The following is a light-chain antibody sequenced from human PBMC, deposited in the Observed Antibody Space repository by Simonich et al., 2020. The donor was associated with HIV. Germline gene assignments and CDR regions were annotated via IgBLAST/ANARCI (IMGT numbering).Light chain of an antibody. CDR2: DAS. V-gene: IGKV3-11*01. Sequence: EIVMTQSPATLSLTPGKRATLSCRASQSVSSYLAWYQQRPGQAPRLLIYDASNRATGLPARFSGSGSGTDFTLTISSLEPEDFAVYYCQQRSNRPLTFGGGTKVEIK. J-gene: IGKJ4*01. CDR1: QSVSSY. CDR3: QQRSNRPLT.